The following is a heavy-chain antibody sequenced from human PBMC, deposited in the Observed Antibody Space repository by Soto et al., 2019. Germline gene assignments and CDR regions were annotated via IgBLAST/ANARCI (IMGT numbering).Heavy chain of an antibody. Sequence: QVQLVESGGGVVQPGRSLRLSCAASGFTFSSYGMHWVRQAPGKGLEWVAVISYDGSNKYYADSVKGRFTISRDNSKNTLYLQMNSLRAEDTAVYYCAKGRWQQLDYFDYWGQGTLVTVSS. D-gene: IGHD6-13*01. J-gene: IGHJ4*02. CDR3: AKGRWQQLDYFDY. CDR1: GFTFSSYG. V-gene: IGHV3-30*18. CDR2: ISYDGSNK.